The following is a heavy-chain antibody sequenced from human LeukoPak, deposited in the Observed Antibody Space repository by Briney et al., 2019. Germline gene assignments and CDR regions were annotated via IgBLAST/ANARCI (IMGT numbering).Heavy chain of an antibody. CDR2: IYHSGST. Sequence: SETLSLTCAVYGGSFSGYSWSWIRQPPGKGLEWIGYIYHSGSTYYNPSLKSRVTISVDRSKNQFSLKLSSVTAADTAVYYCARGYDILTGFGYWGQGTLVTVSS. CDR1: GGSFSGYS. V-gene: IGHV4-30-2*01. J-gene: IGHJ4*02. D-gene: IGHD3-9*01. CDR3: ARGYDILTGFGY.